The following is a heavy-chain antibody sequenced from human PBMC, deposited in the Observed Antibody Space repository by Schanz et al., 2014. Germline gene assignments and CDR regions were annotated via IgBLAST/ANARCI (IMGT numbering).Heavy chain of an antibody. J-gene: IGHJ4*02. V-gene: IGHV3-23*04. Sequence: EVQVVESGGGLVQPGGSLRLSCEASGFTLTSYALTWVRQAPGKGLEWVAGISGSGGSTDYADSVKGRFIIPRDNSKNTLYLQMNSLRAEDTAVYYCAKDLPSDYYIAYWGQGTLVTVSS. D-gene: IGHD3-22*01. CDR2: ISGSGGST. CDR1: GFTLTSYA. CDR3: AKDLPSDYYIAY.